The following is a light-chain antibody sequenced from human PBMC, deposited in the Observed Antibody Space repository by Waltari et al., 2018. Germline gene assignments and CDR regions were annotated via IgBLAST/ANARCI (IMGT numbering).Light chain of an antibody. CDR1: TSNIGNNY. Sequence: QSVLTQPPSVSAAPGQRVTISCSGSTSNIGNNYVSWYQQLPGTAPTLLIYENNKRPSGISDRFSGSKSGKSATLGITGLQTGDEADYYCGTWDSSLTAGVFGGGTKLTVL. J-gene: IGLJ2*01. V-gene: IGLV1-51*02. CDR3: GTWDSSLTAGV. CDR2: ENN.